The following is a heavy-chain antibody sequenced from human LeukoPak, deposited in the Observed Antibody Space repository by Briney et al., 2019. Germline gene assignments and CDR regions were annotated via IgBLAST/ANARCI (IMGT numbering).Heavy chain of an antibody. V-gene: IGHV4-59*08. D-gene: IGHD5-24*01. Sequence: SETLSLTCTVSGGSISSYYWSWIRQPPGKGLEWIGYIYYIGSTYYNPSLTSRVTISVDTSKNQFSLKLSSVTAADTAVYYCARLYGYSFAVSRKYFDYWGQGTLVTVPS. CDR2: IYYIGST. CDR1: GGSISSYY. J-gene: IGHJ4*02. CDR3: ARLYGYSFAVSRKYFDY.